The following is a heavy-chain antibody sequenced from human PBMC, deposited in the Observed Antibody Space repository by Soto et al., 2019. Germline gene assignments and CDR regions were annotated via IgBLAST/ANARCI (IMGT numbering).Heavy chain of an antibody. CDR2: MNPNSGNT. D-gene: IGHD2-2*01. J-gene: IGHJ5*02. CDR3: ATDSPKYCSSTSCFKWGWFDP. CDR1: GYTFTSYD. V-gene: IGHV1-8*01. Sequence: GASVKVSCKASGYTFTSYDINWVRQATGQGLEWMGWMNPNSGNTGYAQKFQGRVTMTRNTSISTAYMELSSLRSEDTAVYYCATDSPKYCSSTSCFKWGWFDPWGQGTLVTVSS.